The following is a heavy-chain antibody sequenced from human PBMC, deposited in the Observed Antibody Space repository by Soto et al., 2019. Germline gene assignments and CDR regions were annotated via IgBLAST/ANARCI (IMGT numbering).Heavy chain of an antibody. CDR2: VYYNGIT. CDR1: GYSISSGYY. J-gene: IGHJ4*02. D-gene: IGHD1-1*01. Sequence: PSETLSLTCAVSGYSISSGYYWNWIRQSPGKGLEWIGCVYYNGITFTNPSLKSRVTMTVDTSKNYFSLRLTSVTAADAATYFCARGVTGTLDYWGQGTRVTVSS. V-gene: IGHV4-38-2*01. CDR3: ARGVTGTLDY.